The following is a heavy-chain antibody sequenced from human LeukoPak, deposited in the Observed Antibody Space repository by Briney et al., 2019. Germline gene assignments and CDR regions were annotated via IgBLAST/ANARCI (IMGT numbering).Heavy chain of an antibody. V-gene: IGHV3-23*01. CDR3: ANVRYFDWYYFDY. CDR1: GFTFSTYA. J-gene: IGHJ4*02. Sequence: PGGSLRLSCAASGFTFSTYAMNWVRQAPGKGLDWVSGISGSGGTTYYADSVKGRFTISRDNSKSTLYLQMNILRAEDTAVYYCANVRYFDWYYFDYWGQGALVTVSS. CDR2: ISGSGGTT. D-gene: IGHD3-9*01.